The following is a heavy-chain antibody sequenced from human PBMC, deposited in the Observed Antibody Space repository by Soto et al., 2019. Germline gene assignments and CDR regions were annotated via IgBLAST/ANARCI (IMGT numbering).Heavy chain of an antibody. V-gene: IGHV3-30-3*01. CDR3: AREGWSSSVFDY. J-gene: IGHJ4*02. Sequence: GWSLISSCASSGFTFSSYAMHLVREAPGNWLDCVAGISYGGCIKHYADSVKGRYTISSDNSKNTLYLQMNRLSAEDTAVYYCAREGWSSSVFDYWGQGTLVTGSS. CDR2: ISYGGCIK. CDR1: GFTFSSYA. D-gene: IGHD6-6*01.